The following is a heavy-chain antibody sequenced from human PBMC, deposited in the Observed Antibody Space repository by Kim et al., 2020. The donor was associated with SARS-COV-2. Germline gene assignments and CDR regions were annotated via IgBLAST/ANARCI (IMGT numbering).Heavy chain of an antibody. CDR1: GGSISSSSYY. Sequence: SETLSLTCTVSGGSISSSSYYWGWIRQPPGKGLEWIGSIYYSGSTYYNPSLKSRVTISVDTSKNQFSLKLSSVTAADTAVYYCARLLGYCSGGSCYSVFILAGWAFDIWGQGTMVTVSS. J-gene: IGHJ3*02. D-gene: IGHD2-15*01. CDR2: IYYSGST. CDR3: ARLLGYCSGGSCYSVFILAGWAFDI. V-gene: IGHV4-39*01.